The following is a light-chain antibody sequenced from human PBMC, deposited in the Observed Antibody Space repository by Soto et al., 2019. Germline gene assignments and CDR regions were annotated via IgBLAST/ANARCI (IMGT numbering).Light chain of an antibody. J-gene: IGKJ3*01. CDR1: QSISSSY. V-gene: IGKV3-20*01. Sequence: EIVLTQSPGTLSLSPGERATLPCRASQSISSSYLAWYQQKPGQAPRLLIYGASTRAPGIPDRFSGSGSGTDFTLTISRLEPEDFAVYYSQQYGSSPGLFTFCPGTKVDIK. CDR3: QQYGSSPGLFT. CDR2: GAS.